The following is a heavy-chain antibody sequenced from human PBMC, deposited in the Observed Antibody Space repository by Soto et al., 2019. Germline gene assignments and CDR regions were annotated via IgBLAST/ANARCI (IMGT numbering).Heavy chain of an antibody. CDR2: IGTAGDT. CDR1: GFTFSSYD. J-gene: IGHJ6*02. CDR3: ARDSVRYGMDV. Sequence: PGGCLGRSCAGSGFTFSSYDMHWVRQATGKGLEWVSAIGTAGDTYYPGSVKGRFTISRENAKNSLYLQMNSLRAEDTAVYYCARDSVRYGMDVWGQGTTVTVSS. V-gene: IGHV3-13*01.